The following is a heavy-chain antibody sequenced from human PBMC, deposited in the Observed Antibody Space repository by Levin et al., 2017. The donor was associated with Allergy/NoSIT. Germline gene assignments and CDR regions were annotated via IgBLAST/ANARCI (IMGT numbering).Heavy chain of an antibody. J-gene: IGHJ4*02. V-gene: IGHV1-18*01. CDR3: ARGDAEGYSYGPDY. CDR2: ISAYNGNT. Sequence: GESLKISCKASGYTFTSYGISWVRQAPGQGLEWMGWISAYNGNTNYAQKLQGRVTMTTDTSTSTAYMELRSLRSDDTAVYYCARGDAEGYSYGPDYWGQGTLVTVSS. CDR1: GYTFTSYG. D-gene: IGHD5-18*01.